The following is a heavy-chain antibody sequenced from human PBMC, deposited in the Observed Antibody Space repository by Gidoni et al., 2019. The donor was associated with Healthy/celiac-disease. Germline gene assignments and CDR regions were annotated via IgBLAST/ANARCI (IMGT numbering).Heavy chain of an antibody. V-gene: IGHV4-61*02. D-gene: IGHD6-6*01. Sequence: QVQLQESGPGLVKPSQTLSLTCTVSGGSISSGSYYWSWIRQPAGKGLEWIGRIYTSGSTNYNPSLKSRVTISVDTSKNQFSLKLSSVTAADTAVYYCARVKVAARRHYYYYGMDVWGQGTTVTVSS. J-gene: IGHJ6*02. CDR1: GGSISSGSYY. CDR2: IYTSGST. CDR3: ARVKVAARRHYYYYGMDV.